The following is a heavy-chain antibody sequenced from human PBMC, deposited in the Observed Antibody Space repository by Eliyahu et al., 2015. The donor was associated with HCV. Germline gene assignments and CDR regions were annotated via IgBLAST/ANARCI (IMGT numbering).Heavy chain of an antibody. D-gene: IGHD3-22*01. CDR1: GFNFRSYT. V-gene: IGHV3-21*02. CDR2: ISSSGDDV. Sequence: EVQLVESGGGLVRPGGSLRLSCAASGFNFRSYTMNWVRQVPGKGLEWVSSISSSGDDVPCADSVKGRFTISRDNAKNSLYLQMNSLRAEDAAIYYCARRYYDGTGSAFDVWGQGTMVTVSS. J-gene: IGHJ3*01. CDR3: ARRYYDGTGSAFDV.